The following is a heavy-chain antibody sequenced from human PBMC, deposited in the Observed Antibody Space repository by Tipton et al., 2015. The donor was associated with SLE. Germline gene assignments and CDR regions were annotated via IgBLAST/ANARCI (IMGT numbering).Heavy chain of an antibody. CDR2: IYHSGST. Sequence: TLSLTCTVSGGSISGSNYYWDWIRQPPGKGLEWIGSIYHSGSTYYNPSLKSRVTISVDTSKNQFSLKLSSVTAADTAVYYCATYGLYGDYYFDYWGQGTLVTVSS. CDR3: ATYGLYGDYYFDY. V-gene: IGHV4-39*07. J-gene: IGHJ4*02. D-gene: IGHD4-17*01. CDR1: GGSISGSNYY.